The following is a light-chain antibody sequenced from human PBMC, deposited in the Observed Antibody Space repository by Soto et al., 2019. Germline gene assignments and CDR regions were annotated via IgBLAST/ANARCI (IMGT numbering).Light chain of an antibody. V-gene: IGKV3-20*01. CDR1: QSINSNY. CDR3: QQYGTSPRT. CDR2: GAS. Sequence: EIVLTQSPGTLSLSPGERATLSCRASQSINSNYLACYQLKPGQAPRLLIYGASIRATAIPDRFSGSVSGTDLTLTISRLDPEDFGVYFCQQYGTSPRTFGQGTKVEIK. J-gene: IGKJ1*01.